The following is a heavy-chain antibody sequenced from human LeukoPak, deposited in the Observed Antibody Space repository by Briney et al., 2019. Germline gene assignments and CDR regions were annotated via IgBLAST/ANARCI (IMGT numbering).Heavy chain of an antibody. D-gene: IGHD5-18*01. CDR1: GFTFSSYS. J-gene: IGHJ4*02. CDR3: ARDPLWPSGDY. V-gene: IGHV3-21*01. Sequence: GGSLRLSCAASGFTFSSYSMNWVRQAPGEGLEWVSSISSSSSYIYYADSVKGRFTISRDNTKNSLYLQMNSLRAEDTAVYYCARDPLWPSGDYWGQGTLVTVSS. CDR2: ISSSSSYI.